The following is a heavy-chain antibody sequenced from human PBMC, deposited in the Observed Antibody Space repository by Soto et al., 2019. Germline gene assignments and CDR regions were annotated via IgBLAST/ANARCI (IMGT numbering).Heavy chain of an antibody. J-gene: IGHJ4*02. D-gene: IGHD1-26*01. CDR1: GGSISSYY. CDR2: IYTSGST. V-gene: IGHV4-4*07. Sequence: PSETLSLTCTGSGGSISSYYWSWIRQPAGKGLEWIGRIYTSGSTNYNPSLKSRVTMSVDTSKNQFSLKLSSVTAADTAVYYCARDGSGRGGASPLDYWGQGTLVTVSS. CDR3: ARDGSGRGGASPLDY.